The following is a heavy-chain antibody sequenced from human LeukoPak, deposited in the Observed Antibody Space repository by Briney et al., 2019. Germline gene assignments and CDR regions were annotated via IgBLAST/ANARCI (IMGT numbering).Heavy chain of an antibody. CDR2: ISSSSSYI. V-gene: IGHV3-21*01. Sequence: GGSLRLSCAASGFTFSSYSMNWVRQAPGKGLEWVSSISSSSSYIYYADSVKGRFTISRDNAKNSLYLQMNSLRAEDTAVYYYARDYIWGSYRYTGSHDYWGQGTLVTVSS. D-gene: IGHD3-16*02. CDR1: GFTFSSYS. CDR3: ARDYIWGSYRYTGSHDY. J-gene: IGHJ4*02.